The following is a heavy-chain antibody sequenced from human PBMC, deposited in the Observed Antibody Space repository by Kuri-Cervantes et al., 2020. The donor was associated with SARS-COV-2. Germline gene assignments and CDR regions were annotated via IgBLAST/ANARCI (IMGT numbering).Heavy chain of an antibody. J-gene: IGHJ4*02. CDR1: PEPLYSSSNF. V-gene: IGHV4-39*02. CDR3: VRDHDYGSRNKFDF. CDR2: VFYSGTT. Sequence: GSLRLSCPAYPEPLYSSSNFWGWIPHSPGKGLEWIGSVFYSGTTYYNPSLQSRVTVSVDLSKNQFSLSLQSVTAADTAVYYCVRDHDYGSRNKFDFWGPGALVTVSS. D-gene: IGHD6-13*01.